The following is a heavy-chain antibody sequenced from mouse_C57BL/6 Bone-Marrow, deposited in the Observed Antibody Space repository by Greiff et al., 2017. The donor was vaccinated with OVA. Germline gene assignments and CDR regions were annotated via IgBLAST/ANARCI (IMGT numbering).Heavy chain of an antibody. Sequence: VQLQQSGPELVRPGASVKLSCKAPGYTFTSSWMQWVKQRPGQGLEWIGEIFPGSGSTYYNEKFKGKAILTVDTSSSTAYMQLSSLTSEDSAVYFCTYSYYGIDYWGQGTTITVTS. V-gene: IGHV1-56*01. D-gene: IGHD1-2*01. J-gene: IGHJ2*01. CDR2: IFPGSGST. CDR1: GYTFTSSW. CDR3: TYSYYGIDY.